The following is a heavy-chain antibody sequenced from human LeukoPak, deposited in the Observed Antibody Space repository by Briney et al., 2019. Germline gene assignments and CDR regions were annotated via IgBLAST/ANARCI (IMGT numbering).Heavy chain of an antibody. V-gene: IGHV3-49*04. J-gene: IGHJ6*02. CDR1: GFNFGDHA. Sequence: SGGSLRLSCTASGFNFGDHAMSWVRQAPGKGLEWVGFIRSKAYGGTTEYAASVKGRFTISREDSISIAYLQMNSLKTEDTAVYYCTRGPIQLWPYYGMDVWGQGTTVIVSS. CDR2: IRSKAYGGTT. D-gene: IGHD5-18*01. CDR3: TRGPIQLWPYYGMDV.